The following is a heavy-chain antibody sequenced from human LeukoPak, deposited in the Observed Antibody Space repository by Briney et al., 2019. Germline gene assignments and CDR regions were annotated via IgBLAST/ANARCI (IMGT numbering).Heavy chain of an antibody. D-gene: IGHD6-13*01. V-gene: IGHV6-1*01. CDR3: ARYSSNFKFFDY. CDR1: GDSVSSNSAA. J-gene: IGHJ4*02. Sequence: SQTLSLTCAMSGDSVSSNSAAWNWIRQSPSRGLEWLGRTYYRSKWFNDYAVSVKGRITINPDTSKNQFSLQLNSVTPEDTAVYYCARYSSNFKFFDYWGQGTLVTVSP. CDR2: TYYRSKWFN.